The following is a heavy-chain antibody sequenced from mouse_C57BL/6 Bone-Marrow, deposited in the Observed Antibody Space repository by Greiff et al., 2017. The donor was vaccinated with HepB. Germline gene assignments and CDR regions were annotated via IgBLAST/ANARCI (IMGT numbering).Heavy chain of an antibody. CDR3: ARSGGWLLHWYFDV. V-gene: IGHV1-72*01. Sequence: QVQLQQPGAELVKPGASVKLSCKASGYTFTSYWMHWVKQRPGRGLEWIGRIDPKSGGTKYNEKFKSKATLTVDKPSSTAYMQLGSLTSEDSAVYYCARSGGWLLHWYFDVWGTGTTVTVSS. J-gene: IGHJ1*03. D-gene: IGHD2-3*01. CDR1: GYTFTSYW. CDR2: IDPKSGGT.